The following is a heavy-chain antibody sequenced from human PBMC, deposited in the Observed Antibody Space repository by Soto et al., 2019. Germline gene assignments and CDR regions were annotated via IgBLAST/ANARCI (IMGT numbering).Heavy chain of an antibody. CDR1: GYTFTSYD. CDR3: ARALTNDYGDYVGAFDI. Sequence: ASVKVSCKASGYTFTSYDINWVRQATGQGLEWMGWMNPNSGNTGYAQKFQGRVTMTRNTSISTAYMELSSLRSEDTAVYYCARALTNDYGDYVGAFDIWGQGSMVTGSS. J-gene: IGHJ3*02. D-gene: IGHD4-17*01. CDR2: MNPNSGNT. V-gene: IGHV1-8*01.